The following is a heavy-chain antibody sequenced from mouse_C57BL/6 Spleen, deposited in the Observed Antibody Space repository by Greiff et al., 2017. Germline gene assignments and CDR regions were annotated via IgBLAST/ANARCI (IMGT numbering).Heavy chain of an antibody. V-gene: IGHV5-17*01. CDR3: ARGLWAY. J-gene: IGHJ3*01. CDR1: GFTFSDYG. D-gene: IGHD3-1*01. Sequence: EVKLVESGGGLVKPGGSLKLSCAASGFTFSDYGMNWVRQAPEKGLEWVAYISSGSSTIYYADTVKGRFTISRDNAKNTLFLQMTSLRSEDTAMYYCARGLWAYWGHETLVTVSA. CDR2: ISSGSSTI.